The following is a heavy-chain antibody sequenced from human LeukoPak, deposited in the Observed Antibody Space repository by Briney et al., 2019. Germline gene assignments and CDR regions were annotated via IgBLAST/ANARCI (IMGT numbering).Heavy chain of an antibody. D-gene: IGHD6-13*01. V-gene: IGHV3-21*01. CDR3: ARDRQHLVLGWFDP. CDR1: GFTFSSYS. Sequence: GGSLRLSCAASGFTFSSYSMNWVRQAPGKGLEWVSSISSSSSYIYYADSVKGRFTISRDNAKNSLYLQMNSLRAEDTAVYYCARDRQHLVLGWFDPWGQGTLVTVSS. J-gene: IGHJ5*02. CDR2: ISSSSSYI.